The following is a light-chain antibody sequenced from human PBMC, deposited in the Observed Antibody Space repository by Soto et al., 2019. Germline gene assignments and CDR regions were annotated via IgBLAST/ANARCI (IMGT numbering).Light chain of an antibody. Sequence: EIVLTQSPGTLSVSPGERATLSCRASQTISSNYLGWYQQKPGQAPILLIYGTSRRATGIPDRFSGSGSGTDFTLTISRLEPEDSAIYYCQQYGSWTFGQGTKVEIK. CDR3: QQYGSWT. J-gene: IGKJ1*01. V-gene: IGKV3-20*01. CDR1: QTISSNY. CDR2: GTS.